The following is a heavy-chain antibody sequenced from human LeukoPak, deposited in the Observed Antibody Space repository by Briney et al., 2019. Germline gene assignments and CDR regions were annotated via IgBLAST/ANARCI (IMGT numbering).Heavy chain of an antibody. Sequence: ASVKVSCKATGYTFTGYYMQWVRQAPGQGLEWMGWINSNGDTNYAQKFQGRVTMTRDTSISTAYMELSGLRSDDTAVYYCARGVAGVYFYYYMDVWGKGTTVTVSS. CDR1: GYTFTGYY. CDR2: INSNGDT. V-gene: IGHV1-2*02. J-gene: IGHJ6*03. CDR3: ARGVAGVYFYYYMDV. D-gene: IGHD1-14*01.